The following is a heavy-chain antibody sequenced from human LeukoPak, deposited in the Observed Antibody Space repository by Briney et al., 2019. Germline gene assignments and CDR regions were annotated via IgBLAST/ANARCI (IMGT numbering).Heavy chain of an antibody. CDR3: ARDGLLWFGDSRTDF. J-gene: IGHJ4*02. Sequence: GGSLRLSCAAAGFTFSSCWMSWVRQAPGKGLEWVANIKEDGSEKYYVDSVKGRFTISRDNAKNSLFLQMNSLRAEDTAVYYCARDGLLWFGDSRTDFWGQGTLVTVSS. D-gene: IGHD3-10*01. CDR1: GFTFSSCW. V-gene: IGHV3-7*01. CDR2: IKEDGSEK.